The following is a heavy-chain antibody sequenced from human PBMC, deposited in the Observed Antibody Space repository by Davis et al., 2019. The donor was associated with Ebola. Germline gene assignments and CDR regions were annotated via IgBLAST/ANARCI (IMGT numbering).Heavy chain of an antibody. J-gene: IGHJ4*02. D-gene: IGHD3-22*01. CDR3: ARDRNYYDSSGYSFDY. CDR1: GFTFSSYA. V-gene: IGHV3-30-3*01. CDR2: ISYDGSNK. Sequence: PGGSLRLSCAASGFTFSSYAMHWVRQAPGKGLEWVAVISYDGSNKYYADSVKGRFTISRDNSKNTLYLQMNSLRAEDTAVYYCARDRNYYDSSGYSFDYWGQGTLVTVSS.